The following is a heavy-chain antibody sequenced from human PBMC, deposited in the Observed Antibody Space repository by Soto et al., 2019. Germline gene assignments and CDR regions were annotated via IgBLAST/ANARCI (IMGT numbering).Heavy chain of an antibody. CDR2: IYYSGST. CDR1: GGSISSSSYY. D-gene: IGHD3-3*01. V-gene: IGHV4-39*01. J-gene: IGHJ6*02. CDR3: ARHWRTIFGVVTNDYYGMDV. Sequence: SETLSLTCTVSGGSISSSSYYWGWIRQPPGKGLEWIGSIYYSGSTYYNPSLKSRVTISVDTSKNQFSLKLSSVTAADTAVYYCARHWRTIFGVVTNDYYGMDVWGQGTTVTVSS.